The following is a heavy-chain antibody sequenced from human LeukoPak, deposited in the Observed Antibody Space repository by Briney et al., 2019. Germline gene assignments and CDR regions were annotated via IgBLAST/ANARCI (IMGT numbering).Heavy chain of an antibody. CDR1: GGSISSSSYY. J-gene: IGHJ6*03. V-gene: IGHV4-39*01. Sequence: SETLSLTCTVSGGSISSSSYYWGWIRQPPGKGLEWIGSIYYSGSTYYNPSLKSRVTISVDTSKNQFSLKLSSVTAADTAVYYCARHYESSSWNYYYYYMDVWGKGTTVTVSS. D-gene: IGHD6-13*01. CDR3: ARHYESSSWNYYYYYMDV. CDR2: IYYSGST.